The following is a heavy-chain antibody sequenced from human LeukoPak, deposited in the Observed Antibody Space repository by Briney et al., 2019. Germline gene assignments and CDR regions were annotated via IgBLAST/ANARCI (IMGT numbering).Heavy chain of an antibody. J-gene: IGHJ3*02. V-gene: IGHV3-30*04. Sequence: PGGSLRLSCAASGFTFSSYAMHWVRQAPGKGLEWVAVISYDRSNKYYADSVKGRFTISRDNSKNTLYLQMNSLRAEDTAVYYCARDLPDPISGAFDIWGQGTMVTVSS. CDR3: ARDLPDPISGAFDI. CDR2: ISYDRSNK. CDR1: GFTFSSYA.